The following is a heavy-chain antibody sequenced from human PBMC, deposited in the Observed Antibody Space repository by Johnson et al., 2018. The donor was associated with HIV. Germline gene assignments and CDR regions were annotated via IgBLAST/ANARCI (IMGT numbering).Heavy chain of an antibody. CDR2: IKSKTDGGTT. V-gene: IGHV3-15*01. D-gene: IGHD6-13*01. J-gene: IGHJ3*02. CDR3: TTDKAAAAGNRAALFDAFDI. CDR1: GFTFSNAW. Sequence: MQLVESGGGLVKPGGSLRLSCAASGFTFSNAWMSWVRQAPGKGLEWVVRIKSKTDGGTTDYAATVKGRFTISRDDSKNTLYLQMNSLKTEDTAVYDCTTDKAAAAGNRAALFDAFDIWGQGTMVTVSS.